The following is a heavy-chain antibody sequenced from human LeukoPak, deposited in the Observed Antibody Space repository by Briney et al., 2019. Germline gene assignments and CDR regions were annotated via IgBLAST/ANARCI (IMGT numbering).Heavy chain of an antibody. J-gene: IGHJ4*02. CDR3: VKALGYNDY. V-gene: IGHV3-74*01. D-gene: IGHD5-24*01. CDR2: INSDGIST. CDR1: GFTFDDYT. Sequence: PGGSLRLSCAASGFTFDDYTMHWVRQAPGKGLEWVSRINSDGISTNYADSVKGRFTISRDNAKNTLYLQMNSLRAEDTGVYYCVKALGYNDYWGQGTLVTVSS.